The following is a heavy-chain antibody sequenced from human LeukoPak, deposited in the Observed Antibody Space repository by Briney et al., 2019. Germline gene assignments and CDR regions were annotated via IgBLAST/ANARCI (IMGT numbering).Heavy chain of an antibody. Sequence: ASVKVSCKASRGTFSSYAISWVRQAPGQGLEWMGWMNPNSGNTGYAQKFQGRVTMTRNTSISTVYVELNSLRSEDTAVYYCARGYWSSGWSSYYYMDVWGKGTTVTISS. D-gene: IGHD6-13*01. CDR3: ARGYWSSGWSSYYYMDV. CDR2: MNPNSGNT. J-gene: IGHJ6*03. CDR1: RGTFSSYA. V-gene: IGHV1-8*01.